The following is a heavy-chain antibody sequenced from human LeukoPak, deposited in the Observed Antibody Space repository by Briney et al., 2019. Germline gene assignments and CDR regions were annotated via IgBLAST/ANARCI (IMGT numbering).Heavy chain of an antibody. CDR1: GFTFSSYA. J-gene: IGHJ4*02. V-gene: IGHV3-30-3*01. Sequence: GGSLRLSCAASGFTFSSYAMHWVRQAPGKGLEWVAVISYDGSNKYYADSVKGRFTISRDNSKNTLYLQMNSLRAEDTAVYYCARDDSDFWSGNHYFDYWGQGTLVTVSS. CDR3: ARDDSDFWSGNHYFDY. D-gene: IGHD3-3*01. CDR2: ISYDGSNK.